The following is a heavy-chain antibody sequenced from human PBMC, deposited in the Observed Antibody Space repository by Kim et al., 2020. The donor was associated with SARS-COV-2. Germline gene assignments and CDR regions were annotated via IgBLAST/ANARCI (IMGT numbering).Heavy chain of an antibody. Sequence: DSVKGRFTISRDNAKNSLYLQMNSLRAEDTAVYHCARRGYYGSGTYNWFDPWGQGTLVTVSS. J-gene: IGHJ5*02. D-gene: IGHD3-10*01. V-gene: IGHV3-48*01. CDR3: ARRGYYGSGTYNWFDP.